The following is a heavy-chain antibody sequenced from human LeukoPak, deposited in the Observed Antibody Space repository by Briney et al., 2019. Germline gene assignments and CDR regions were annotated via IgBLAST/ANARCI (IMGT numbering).Heavy chain of an antibody. V-gene: IGHV3-30*02. J-gene: IGHJ4*02. CDR3: ARNYGSGPNPGDY. CDR1: GFPFSNYW. D-gene: IGHD3-10*01. CDR2: IRSDTNNK. Sequence: PGGSLRLSCAASGFPFSNYWMHWVRQAPGKGLEWVALIRSDTNNKYYVDSVKGRFTISRDNSKNTLYLQMNSLRTEDTAVYYCARNYGSGPNPGDYWGQGTLVTVSS.